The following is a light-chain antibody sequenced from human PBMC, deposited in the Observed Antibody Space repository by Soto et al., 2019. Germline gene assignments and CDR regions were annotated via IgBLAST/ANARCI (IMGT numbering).Light chain of an antibody. J-gene: IGKJ2*01. CDR1: QSVSSSY. V-gene: IGKV3-20*01. CDR2: GAS. Sequence: EIVLTQSPGTLSLSPGERATLSCRASQSVSSSYLAWYQQKPGQAPRLLIYGASSRATGIPDRFSGSGSGTDFTLTISTLEPEDLAVYYCQPYGSSPYTFGQGTKLEIK. CDR3: QPYGSSPYT.